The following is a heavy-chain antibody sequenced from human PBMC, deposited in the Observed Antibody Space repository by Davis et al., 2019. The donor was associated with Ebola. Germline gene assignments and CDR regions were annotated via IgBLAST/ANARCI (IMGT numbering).Heavy chain of an antibody. Sequence: SLIIPCASSGFTFRSYWMSSVRQAAGKGLAGVANIKQEGSEKYYVDPVKGRFTISRDNAKNMLYLQMNSLRAEDTAVYYCARVLWFGELLYWAGMDVWGKGTTVTVSS. D-gene: IGHD3-10*01. CDR3: ARVLWFGELLYWAGMDV. J-gene: IGHJ6*04. CDR1: GFTFRSYW. V-gene: IGHV3-7*04. CDR2: IKQEGSEK.